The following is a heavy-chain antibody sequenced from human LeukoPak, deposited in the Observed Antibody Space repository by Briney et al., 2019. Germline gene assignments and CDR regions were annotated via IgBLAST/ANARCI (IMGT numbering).Heavy chain of an antibody. CDR1: GYTFAGYF. Sequence: GASVKVSCKTSGYTFAGYFLHWVRQAPTQGLQWMGRINANSGDTDLAQDFQDRVTMTSDTSIYTAYMELSSLTSDDTAIYYCARDLISTPYWELDYWGQGTLVAVSS. CDR3: ARDLISTPYWELDY. J-gene: IGHJ4*02. CDR2: INANSGDT. V-gene: IGHV1-2*06. D-gene: IGHD1-26*01.